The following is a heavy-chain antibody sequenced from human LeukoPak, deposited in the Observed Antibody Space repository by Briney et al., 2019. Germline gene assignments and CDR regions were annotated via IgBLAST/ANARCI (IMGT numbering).Heavy chain of an antibody. Sequence: SETLSLTCTVSGGSISSYYWRWIRQPPGKGLEWIGYIYYSGSTNYNPSLKSRVTISVDTSKNQFSLRLSSMTAADTAVYYCARVSRFRELFSIGWGQGTLVTVSS. CDR2: IYYSGST. J-gene: IGHJ4*02. V-gene: IGHV4-59*12. CDR1: GGSISSYY. CDR3: ARVSRFRELFSIG. D-gene: IGHD3-10*01.